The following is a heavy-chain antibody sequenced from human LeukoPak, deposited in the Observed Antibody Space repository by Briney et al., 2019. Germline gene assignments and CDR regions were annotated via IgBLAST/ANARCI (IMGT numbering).Heavy chain of an antibody. CDR3: ATGSYISGTKYGMDV. CDR1: GGSFSGHY. V-gene: IGHV4-34*01. J-gene: IGHJ6*02. CDR2: INHSGSI. D-gene: IGHD3-10*01. Sequence: PSETLSLTCAVYGGSFSGHYWSWIRQPPGRGLEWIGEINHSGSINCNPSLKSRVTISVDTSKNQFSLKLTSVTAADTAVYYCATGSYISGTKYGMDVWGQGNTVTVSS.